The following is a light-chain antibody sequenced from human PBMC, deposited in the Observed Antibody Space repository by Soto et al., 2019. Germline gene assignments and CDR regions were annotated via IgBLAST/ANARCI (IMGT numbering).Light chain of an antibody. Sequence: IQMTQSPSSVSASVGDRVILTCRASQPISSWLAWYQQVPGQAPYLLIYPASTLQSGVPSRFSGSGSGTDFTLTINSLQPEDFATYYCQQGYNFPRAFGQGTKVDIK. V-gene: IGKV1-12*01. J-gene: IGKJ1*01. CDR2: PAS. CDR3: QQGYNFPRA. CDR1: QPISSW.